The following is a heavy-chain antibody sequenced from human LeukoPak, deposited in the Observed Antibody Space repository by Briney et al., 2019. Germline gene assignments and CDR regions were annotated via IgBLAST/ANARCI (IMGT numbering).Heavy chain of an antibody. V-gene: IGHV1-2*02. Sequence: ASVKVSCKASGYTFTGYYLHWVRQAPGQGLEWMGWINPKSGGTNYTQKFQGRVTMTRDTSISTAYMELRRLRSDDTAIYYCARRGCSSTSCSYYYYYMDVWGKGTTVTVSS. CDR3: ARRGCSSTSCSYYYYYMDV. CDR2: INPKSGGT. D-gene: IGHD2-2*01. J-gene: IGHJ6*03. CDR1: GYTFTGYY.